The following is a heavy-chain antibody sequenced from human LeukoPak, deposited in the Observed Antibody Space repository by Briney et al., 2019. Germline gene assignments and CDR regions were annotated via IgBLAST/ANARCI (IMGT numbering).Heavy chain of an antibody. J-gene: IGHJ4*02. D-gene: IGHD5-12*01. V-gene: IGHV3-48*03. CDR3: AREVYSGYDIFDY. CDR1: GFTFSSYE. Sequence: GGSLRLSCAASGFTFSSYEMNWVRQAPGKGLEWVSYISSSGRSTYYADSVKGRFTISRDNAKNSLYLQMNSLRAEDTAVYYCAREVYSGYDIFDYWGQGTLVTVSS. CDR2: ISSSGRST.